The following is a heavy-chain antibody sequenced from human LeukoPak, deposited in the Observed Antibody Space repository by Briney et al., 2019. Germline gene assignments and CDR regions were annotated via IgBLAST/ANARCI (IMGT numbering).Heavy chain of an antibody. CDR1: GGSISSSSYY. V-gene: IGHV4-39*07. CDR3: ARDHYDFWSGYNWFDP. D-gene: IGHD3-3*01. J-gene: IGHJ5*02. Sequence: PSETLSLTCTVSGGSISSSSYYWGWIRQPPGTGLEWIGSIYYSGSTYYNPSLKSRVTISVDTSKNQFSLKLSSVTAADTAVYYCARDHYDFWSGYNWFDPWGQGTLVTVSS. CDR2: IYYSGST.